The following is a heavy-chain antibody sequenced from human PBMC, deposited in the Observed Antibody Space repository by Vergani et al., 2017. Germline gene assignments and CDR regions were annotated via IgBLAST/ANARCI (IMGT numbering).Heavy chain of an antibody. Sequence: QVQLVESGGGVVQPGRSLRLSCAASGFTFSSYAMHWVRQAPGKGLEWVAVISYDGSNKYYADSVKGRFTISRDNSKNTLYLQMNSLRAEDTAVYYCARSIGGIQLPMGLFDYWGQGTLVTVSS. V-gene: IGHV3-30-3*01. D-gene: IGHD5-18*01. CDR3: ARSIGGIQLPMGLFDY. CDR1: GFTFSSYA. J-gene: IGHJ4*02. CDR2: ISYDGSNK.